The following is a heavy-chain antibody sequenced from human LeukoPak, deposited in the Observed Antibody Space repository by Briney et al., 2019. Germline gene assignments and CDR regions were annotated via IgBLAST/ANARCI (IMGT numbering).Heavy chain of an antibody. CDR3: ARVRFLEWLSRRPYYFDY. CDR1: GGSFSGYY. Sequence: SETLSLTCAVYGGSFSGYYWSWIRQPPGKGLEWIGEINDSGSTNYNPSLKSRATISADTSKNQFSLNLSSVTAADTAVYYCARVRFLEWLSRRPYYFDYWGQGTLVTVSS. D-gene: IGHD3-3*01. J-gene: IGHJ4*02. V-gene: IGHV4-34*01. CDR2: INDSGST.